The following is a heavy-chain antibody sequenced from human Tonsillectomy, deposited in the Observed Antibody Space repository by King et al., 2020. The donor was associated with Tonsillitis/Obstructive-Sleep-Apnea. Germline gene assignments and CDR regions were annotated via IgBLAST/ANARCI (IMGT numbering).Heavy chain of an antibody. CDR2: IIPIFGTA. CDR3: ARGEGYCSTTSCWHYFDY. J-gene: IGHJ4*02. V-gene: IGHV1-69*01. CDR1: GGTFSSYA. D-gene: IGHD2-2*01. Sequence: VQLVESGAEVKKPGSSVKVSCKASGGTFSSYAINWVRQAPGQGLEWMGGIIPIFGTANDAQKFQGRVTITADESTSTAYMGLSSLRSEDTAVYYCARGEGYCSTTSCWHYFDYWGQGTLVTVSS.